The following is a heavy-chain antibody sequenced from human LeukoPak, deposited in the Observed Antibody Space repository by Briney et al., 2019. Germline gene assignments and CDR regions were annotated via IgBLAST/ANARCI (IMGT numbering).Heavy chain of an antibody. CDR1: GFSLTTSGVG. CDR3: ANCYRSGNNAFDI. CDR2: IYWDDDK. D-gene: IGHD6-19*01. Sequence: SGPTLVNPPQTLTLTCTFSGFSLTTSGVGVGWIRQPPGKALEWLALIYWDDDKRYSPSLKNRLTITKDTSKNQVVLIMPHSLSVAAAAYDCANCYRSGNNAFDIWGQGTMVTVSS. J-gene: IGHJ3*02. V-gene: IGHV2-5*02.